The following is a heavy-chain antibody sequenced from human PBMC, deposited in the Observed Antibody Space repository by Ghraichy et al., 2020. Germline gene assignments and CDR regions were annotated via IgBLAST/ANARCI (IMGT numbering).Heavy chain of an antibody. CDR1: GFTFNNYA. V-gene: IGHV3-64*01. J-gene: IGHJ5*01. D-gene: IGHD2-15*01. CDR3: ARGGGGWYDC. CDR2: ITSNGDST. Sequence: GGSLRLSCAASGFTFNNYAMHWVRQAPGKGLEYVSAITSNGDSTYYANSVKDRFTISRDNSKNTLYLQMGSLRTEDMAVYYCARGGGGWYDCWGQGTLVTVSS.